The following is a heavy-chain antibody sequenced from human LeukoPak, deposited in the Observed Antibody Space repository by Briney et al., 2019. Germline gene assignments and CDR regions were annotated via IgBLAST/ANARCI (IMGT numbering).Heavy chain of an antibody. D-gene: IGHD2-2*01. CDR1: GYPFTGYH. V-gene: IGHV1-2*02. Sequence: ASVKVSCKASGYPFTGYHMYWVRQTPGQGIEWMGWFNPNDGDTNYAQKFQGRVTMTRDTSISTAYMELSRLRSDDTAVYYCARAHFDIVVVPAALYWGQGTLVTVSS. CDR3: ARAHFDIVVVPAALY. J-gene: IGHJ4*02. CDR2: FNPNDGDT.